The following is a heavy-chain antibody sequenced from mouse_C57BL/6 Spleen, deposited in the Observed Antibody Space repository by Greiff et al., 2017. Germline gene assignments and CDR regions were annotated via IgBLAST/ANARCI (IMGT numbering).Heavy chain of an antibody. D-gene: IGHD2-5*01. Sequence: VQLQQSGPELVKPGDSVKISCKASGYSFTGYFMNWVMQSHGKSLEWIGRINPYNGDTFYNLKFKGKATLTVDKSSSTAHMELRSLTSEDSAVYYCARRGSDYSNYYWYFDVWGTGTTVTVSS. V-gene: IGHV1-20*01. CDR2: INPYNGDT. J-gene: IGHJ1*03. CDR1: GYSFTGYF. CDR3: ARRGSDYSNYYWYFDV.